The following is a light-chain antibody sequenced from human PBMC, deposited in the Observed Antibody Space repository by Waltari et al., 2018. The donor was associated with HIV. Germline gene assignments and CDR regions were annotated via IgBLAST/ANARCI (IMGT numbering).Light chain of an antibody. Sequence: QSVLTQPPSVSAAPGQTVPISCSGGSPNVGASYVSWYQQLPGTAPKLLIYDEATRPSVIPDRFSGSKSGTSATLSITGLQTGDEADYYCGTWDNRLTTVVFGGGTKLTVL. CDR1: SPNVGASY. CDR3: GTWDNRLTTVV. J-gene: IGLJ2*01. CDR2: DEA. V-gene: IGLV1-51*01.